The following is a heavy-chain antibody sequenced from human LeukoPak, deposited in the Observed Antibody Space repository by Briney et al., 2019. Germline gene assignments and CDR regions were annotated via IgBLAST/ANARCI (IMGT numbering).Heavy chain of an antibody. CDR2: IYPGDSDT. CDR3: ARRDGYCSSTSCYADYYYGMDV. J-gene: IGHJ6*02. Sequence: GESLKISCKGSGYSFTSYWIGWVRQMPGKGLEWMGIIYPGDSDTRYSPSFQGQVTISADKSISTAYLQWSSLEASDSATYYCARRDGYCSSTSCYADYYYGMDVWGQGTTVTVSS. V-gene: IGHV5-51*01. CDR1: GYSFTSYW. D-gene: IGHD2-2*01.